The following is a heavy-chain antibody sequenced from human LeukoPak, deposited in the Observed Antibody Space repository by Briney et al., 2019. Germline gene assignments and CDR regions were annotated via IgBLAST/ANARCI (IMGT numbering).Heavy chain of an antibody. CDR3: ARASDNYVHWFDP. V-gene: IGHV1-8*02. D-gene: IGHD3-10*02. CDR2: MNPHSGDT. J-gene: IGHJ5*02. CDR1: GYTFTNYD. Sequence: GAAVKLSCKASGYTFTNYDINWVRQTAGQGLEWMGWMNPHSGDTGYAQKFQGRVTMTRNTSITTAYMELSSLTSEDTAVYYCARASDNYVHWFDPWGQGTLISVSS.